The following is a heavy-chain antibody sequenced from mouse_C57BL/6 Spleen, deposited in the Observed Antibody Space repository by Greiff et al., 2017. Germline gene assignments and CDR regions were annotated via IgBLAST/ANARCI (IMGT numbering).Heavy chain of an antibody. D-gene: IGHD1-1*01. CDR2: IDPATGGT. CDR3: THGMGYCGSEGFAY. V-gene: IGHV1-15*01. J-gene: IGHJ3*01. CDR1: GYTFTDYE. Sequence: VQLQQSGAELVRPGASVTLSCKASGYTFTDYEMHWVKQTPVHGLEWIGAIDPATGGTAYNQKFKGKAILTADKSSSTAYMELRSLTSEDSAVYYCTHGMGYCGSEGFAYWGQGTLVTVSA.